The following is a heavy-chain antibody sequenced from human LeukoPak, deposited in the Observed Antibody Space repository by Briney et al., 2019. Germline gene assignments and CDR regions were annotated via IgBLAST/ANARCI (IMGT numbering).Heavy chain of an antibody. V-gene: IGHV3-11*01. J-gene: IGHJ4*02. CDR1: GFTFSDYY. CDR2: ISSSGSTI. CDR3: VRDYYYDSSGYPGY. Sequence: GGSLRLSCAASGFTFSDYYMSWIRQAPGKGLEWVSYISSSGSTIYYADSVKGRFTISRDNAKNSLYLQMNNLRAEDTAVYYCVRDYYYDSSGYPGYWGQGTLVTVSS. D-gene: IGHD3-22*01.